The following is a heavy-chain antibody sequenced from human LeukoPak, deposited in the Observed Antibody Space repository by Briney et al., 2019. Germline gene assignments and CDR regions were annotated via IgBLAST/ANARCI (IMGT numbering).Heavy chain of an antibody. V-gene: IGHV3-7*01. J-gene: IGHJ4*01. CDR2: IKEDGSEK. CDR3: ARQGDDY. D-gene: IGHD3-16*01. Sequence: GGSLRLSCVACGFTFSNYWMSWVRQAPGKGLECVANIKEDGSEKYYVDSVKGRFTISRDNAKNSLYLQMNSLRAEDTAVYYYARQGDDYWGHGTLVTVSS. CDR1: GFTFSNYW.